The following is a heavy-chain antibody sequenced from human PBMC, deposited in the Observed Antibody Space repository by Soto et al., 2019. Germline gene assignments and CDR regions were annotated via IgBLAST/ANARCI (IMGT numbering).Heavy chain of an antibody. J-gene: IGHJ4*02. D-gene: IGHD3-9*01. CDR3: ARTPDILTGDYNPLDY. CDR2: INAGNGNT. Sequence: QVQLVQSGAEVKKPGASVKVSCKASGYTFTSYAMHWVRQAPGQRLEWMGWINAGNGNTKYSQKFQGRVTITRDTAASTAYMELSSLRSEDTAVYYCARTPDILTGDYNPLDYWGQGTLVTVSS. V-gene: IGHV1-3*01. CDR1: GYTFTSYA.